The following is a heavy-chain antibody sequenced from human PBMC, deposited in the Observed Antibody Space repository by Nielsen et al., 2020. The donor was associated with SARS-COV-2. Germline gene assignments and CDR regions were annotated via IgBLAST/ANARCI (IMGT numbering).Heavy chain of an antibody. V-gene: IGHV3-23*01. CDR2: VSASGGST. D-gene: IGHD3-10*01. CDR1: GFTFNIYA. Sequence: GEFLKISCAASGFTFNIYAMAWVRRAPGRGLQWVTGVSASGGSTYYTDSVKGRFSIPRDNSKNTLFLQMHSLRVEDTALYYCAKDGVVRGDALDLWGQGTMVTVSS. CDR3: AKDGVVRGDALDL. J-gene: IGHJ3*01.